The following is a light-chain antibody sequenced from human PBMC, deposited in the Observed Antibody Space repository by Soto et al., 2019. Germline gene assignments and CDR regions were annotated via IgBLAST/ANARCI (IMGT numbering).Light chain of an antibody. V-gene: IGLV2-8*01. J-gene: IGLJ3*02. CDR2: EVT. CDR1: SCDVGGYNS. CDR3: SSYAGSNNVL. Sequence: QSVLTQPPSASGSPGQSVIISSTGTSCDVGGYNSVSWYQQHPGKAPKVIIYEVTKRPSGVPDRFSGSKSGNTASLTVSGLQTEDDADYYCSSYAGSNNVLFGGGTKVTVL.